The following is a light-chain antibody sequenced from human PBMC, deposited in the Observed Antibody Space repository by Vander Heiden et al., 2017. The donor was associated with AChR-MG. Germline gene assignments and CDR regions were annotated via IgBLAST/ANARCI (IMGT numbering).Light chain of an antibody. J-gene: IGKJ4*01. V-gene: IGKV1-5*03. CDR1: QSIGDW. CDR3: QPYNTYPLT. CDR2: KAS. Sequence: DIQMSQSPSTLSASVGDRVTITCRASQSIGDWLAWYQQKPGKAPKLLIFKASRLQGGVPSRFSGSGSGTEFALTISSLQPDDLATYYCQPYNTYPLTFGGGTKVEIK.